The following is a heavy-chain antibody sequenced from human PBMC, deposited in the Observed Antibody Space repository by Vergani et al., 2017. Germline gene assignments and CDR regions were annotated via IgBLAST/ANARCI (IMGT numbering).Heavy chain of an antibody. V-gene: IGHV3-30*03. J-gene: IGHJ1*01. D-gene: IGHD1-1*01. CDR2: ISYDGTQK. Sequence: QVHLVESGGGVVQPGRSLRLSCVVSGFTSSYYGMYWVRQAPGKGLEWVAVISYDGTQKYYADSVKGRFTISRDNSKSTLYLKMNSLRTEDTAVYYCATKSCGTPGCQIGYFREWGQGTLVTVSS. CDR3: ATKSCGTPGCQIGYFRE. CDR1: GFTSSYYG.